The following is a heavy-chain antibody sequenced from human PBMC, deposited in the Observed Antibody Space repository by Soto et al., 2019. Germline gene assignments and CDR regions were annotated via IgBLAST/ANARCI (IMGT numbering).Heavy chain of an antibody. D-gene: IGHD3-3*01. V-gene: IGHV4-4*02. CDR3: ARENDFWSGPNGLDV. Sequence: QVQLQESGPGLVKPSGTLSLTCAVSGESISSSNWWSWVRQPPGKGLEWIGEIHHSGNTKYNPSLKSRVTISVDKSKNQFSLKLNSVTAADTAVYYCARENDFWSGPNGLDVWGQGTTVTVSS. CDR1: GESISSSNW. J-gene: IGHJ6*02. CDR2: IHHSGNT.